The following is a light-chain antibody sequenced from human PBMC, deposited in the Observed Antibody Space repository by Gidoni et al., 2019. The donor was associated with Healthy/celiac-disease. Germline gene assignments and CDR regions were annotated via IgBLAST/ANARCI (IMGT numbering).Light chain of an antibody. CDR2: QDS. J-gene: IGLJ2*01. Sequence: SYELTPPPSVSVSPGQQARITCAGEQLGDKYACWYQQTPGQSPVLVIYQDSKRPSGIPERFSGSNSGNTATLTISGTQTMDEADYYCQAWDSSTERVFVGGTKLTVL. CDR3: QAWDSSTERV. V-gene: IGLV3-1*01. CDR1: QLGDKY.